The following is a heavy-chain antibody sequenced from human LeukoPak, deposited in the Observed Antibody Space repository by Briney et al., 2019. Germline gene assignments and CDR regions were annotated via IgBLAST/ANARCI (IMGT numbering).Heavy chain of an antibody. CDR2: INRSGRT. CDR1: GGSFSGYY. CDR3: ARGVYCSGGSCYIPFDY. D-gene: IGHD2-15*01. V-gene: IGHV4-34*01. J-gene: IGHJ4*02. Sequence: PSETLSLTCAVYGGSFSGYYWSWIRQPPGKGLEWIGEINRSGRTNYNPSLKSRVTISVDTSKNQFSLKLSSVTAADTAVYYCARGVYCSGGSCYIPFDYWGQGTLVTVSS.